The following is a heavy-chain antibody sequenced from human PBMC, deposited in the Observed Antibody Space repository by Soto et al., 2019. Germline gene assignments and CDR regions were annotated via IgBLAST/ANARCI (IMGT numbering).Heavy chain of an antibody. Sequence: QVQLVESGGGVVQPGRSLRLSCAASGFTFSSYGMPWVRQAPGKGLEWVAVIWYDGSNKYYADYVKGRFTISRDNSKNTLYLQMNSLRADDTAVYYCARDPPVRTGSYASFRYGQHWGQGTLVTVSS. V-gene: IGHV3-33*01. D-gene: IGHD3-16*01. CDR1: GFTFSSYG. J-gene: IGHJ1*01. CDR3: ARDPPVRTGSYASFRYGQH. CDR2: IWYDGSNK.